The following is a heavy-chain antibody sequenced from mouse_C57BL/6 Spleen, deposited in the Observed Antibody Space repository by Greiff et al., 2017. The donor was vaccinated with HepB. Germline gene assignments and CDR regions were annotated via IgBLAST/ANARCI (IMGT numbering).Heavy chain of an antibody. Sequence: VQVVESGPELVKPGASVKISCKASGYSFTSYYIHWVKQRPGQGLEWIGWIYPGSGNTKYNEKFKGKATLTADTSSSTAYMQLSSLTSEDSAVYYCATGTDFDYWGQGTTLTVSS. CDR1: GYSFTSYY. CDR3: ATGTDFDY. CDR2: IYPGSGNT. V-gene: IGHV1-66*01. D-gene: IGHD4-1*01. J-gene: IGHJ2*01.